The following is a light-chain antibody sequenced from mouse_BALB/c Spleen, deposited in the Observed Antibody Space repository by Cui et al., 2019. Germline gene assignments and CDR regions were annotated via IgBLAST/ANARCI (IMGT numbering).Light chain of an antibody. CDR2: SIS. Sequence: QIVLTQSPAIMSASPGERVTMTCSASSSVSSSYLYWYQQKSGSSPKLWIYSISNLASGVPARFSGSGSGTSYSLTINSMEAEDAATYYCQQRSSNPRLTFGAGTKLELK. CDR3: QQRSSNPRLT. V-gene: IGKV4-79*01. CDR1: SSVSSSY. J-gene: IGKJ5*01.